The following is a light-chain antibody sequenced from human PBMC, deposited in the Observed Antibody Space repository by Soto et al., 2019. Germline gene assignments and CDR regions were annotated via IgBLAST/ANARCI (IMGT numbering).Light chain of an antibody. Sequence: QSALTQPASVSGSPGQSITISCTGTSSDVGGYNHVSWYQQHPGKAPKLIIYEVSNRPSGVSDRFSASKSGNTASLTISGLQAEDEDDYYCSSYASSSSYVFGTGTKVTVL. CDR3: SSYASSSSYV. CDR2: EVS. CDR1: SSDVGGYNH. V-gene: IGLV2-14*01. J-gene: IGLJ1*01.